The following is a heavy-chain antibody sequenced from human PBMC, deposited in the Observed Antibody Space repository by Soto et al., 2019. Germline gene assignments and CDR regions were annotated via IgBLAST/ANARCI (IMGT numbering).Heavy chain of an antibody. Sequence: GASVKVSCKASGYTLTSYYMHWVRQAPGQGLEWMGIINPSGGSTSYAQKFQGRVTMTSDTSTSTVYMELSSLRSEDTAVYYCARVEYSSSPDTGWFDPWGQGTLVTVSS. J-gene: IGHJ5*02. CDR2: INPSGGST. V-gene: IGHV1-46*01. CDR3: ARVEYSSSPDTGWFDP. CDR1: GYTLTSYY. D-gene: IGHD6-13*01.